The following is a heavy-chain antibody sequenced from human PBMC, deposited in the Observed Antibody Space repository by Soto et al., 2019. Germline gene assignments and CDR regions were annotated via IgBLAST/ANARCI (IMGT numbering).Heavy chain of an antibody. CDR3: ARGIVVVTDRDAFDI. V-gene: IGHV1-8*01. CDR2: MNPNSGNT. D-gene: IGHD2-21*02. Sequence: QVQLVQSGAEVKKPGASVKVSCKASGYTFTSYDINXVRXXXXXXXEWMGWMNPNSGNTGYAQKFQGRVTMTRNTSISTAYMELSSLRSEDTAVYYCARGIVVVTDRDAFDIWGQGTMVTVSS. J-gene: IGHJ3*02. CDR1: GYTFTSYD.